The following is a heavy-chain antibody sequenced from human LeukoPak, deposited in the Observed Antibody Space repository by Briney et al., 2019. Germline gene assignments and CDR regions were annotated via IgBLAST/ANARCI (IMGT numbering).Heavy chain of an antibody. CDR3: ARGGSGISNAFHT. Sequence: SETLSLTSSVSGGSISSYYWSWIRQPPGKGLEWIGYLYYSGSTNSNPSLKSRVTMSVDTSKNQFSLKLRSVTAADTAVYYCARGGSGISNAFHTWGQGTMVTVSS. CDR2: LYYSGST. D-gene: IGHD3-10*01. V-gene: IGHV4-59*01. CDR1: GGSISSYY. J-gene: IGHJ3*02.